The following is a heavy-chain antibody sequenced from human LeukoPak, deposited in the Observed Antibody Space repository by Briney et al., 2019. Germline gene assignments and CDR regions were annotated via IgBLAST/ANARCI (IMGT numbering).Heavy chain of an antibody. CDR1: GFTFSSYG. J-gene: IGHJ3*02. CDR2: IRYDGSNK. V-gene: IGHV3-30*02. D-gene: IGHD3-10*01. Sequence: PGGSLRLSCAASGFTFSSYGMHWVRQAPGKGLEWVAFIRYDGSNKYYADSVKGRFTISRDNSKNTLYLQMNSLRAEDTAVYYCARDLFYGYYGSGGAFDIWGQGTMVTVSS. CDR3: ARDLFYGYYGSGGAFDI.